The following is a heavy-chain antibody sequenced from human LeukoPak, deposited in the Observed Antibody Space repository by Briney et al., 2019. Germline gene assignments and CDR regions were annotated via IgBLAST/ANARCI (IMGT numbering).Heavy chain of an antibody. CDR1: GFTFSSYG. CDR3: AKEVADFDGFDI. V-gene: IGHV3-30*18. CDR2: ISSDGSGK. J-gene: IGHJ3*02. D-gene: IGHD2-21*02. Sequence: GGSLRLACAASGFTFSSYGMHWVRQAPGEGLEWVAVISSDGSGKNHADSVKGRFTISRDNSKNTLYLQMNSLRADDTAVYYCAKEVADFDGFDIWGQGTMVTVSS.